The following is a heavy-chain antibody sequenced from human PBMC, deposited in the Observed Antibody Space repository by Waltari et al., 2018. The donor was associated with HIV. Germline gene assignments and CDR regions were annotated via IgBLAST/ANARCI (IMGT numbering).Heavy chain of an antibody. CDR1: GGSISSYY. J-gene: IGHJ6*02. V-gene: IGHV4-4*07. CDR2: IYTSGST. D-gene: IGHD6-6*01. CDR3: ARVEASWYYGMDV. Sequence: QVQLQESGPGLVKPSETLSLTCTVSGGSISSYYWSWIRQPAGKGREWIGRIYTSGSTNYNPSRKRRVTMSVDTSKNQFSLKLSSVTAADTAVYYCARVEASWYYGMDVWGQGTTVTVSS.